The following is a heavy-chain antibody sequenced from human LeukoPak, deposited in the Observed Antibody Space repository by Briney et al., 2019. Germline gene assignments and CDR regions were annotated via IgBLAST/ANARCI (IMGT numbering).Heavy chain of an antibody. D-gene: IGHD6-13*01. CDR3: AKGYSSSLFYYFDY. V-gene: IGHV3-9*03. CDR1: GFTFDDYA. J-gene: IGHJ4*02. CDR2: ISWNSGYI. Sequence: AGGSLRLSCAASGFTFDDYAMHWVRQAPGKGLEWVSGISWNSGYIGYADSVKGRFTISRDNAKNSLYLQMNSLRAEDMALYYCAKGYSSSLFYYFDYWGQGTLVTVSS.